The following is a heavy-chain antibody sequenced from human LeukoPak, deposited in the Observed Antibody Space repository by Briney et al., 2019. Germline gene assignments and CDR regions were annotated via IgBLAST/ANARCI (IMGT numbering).Heavy chain of an antibody. CDR3: ASVTAYYDILTGYFGP. CDR2: IYYSGST. D-gene: IGHD3-9*01. Sequence: SETLSLTCTVSGGSISSSSYYWGWIRQPPGKGLEWIGSIYYSGSTYYNPSLKSRVTISVDTSKNQFSLKLSSVTAADMAVYYCASVTAYYDILTGYFGPWGQGTLVTVSS. J-gene: IGHJ5*02. CDR1: GGSISSSSYY. V-gene: IGHV4-39*01.